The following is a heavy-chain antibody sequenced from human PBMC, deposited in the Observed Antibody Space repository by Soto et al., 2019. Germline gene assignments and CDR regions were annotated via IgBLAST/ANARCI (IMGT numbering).Heavy chain of an antibody. J-gene: IGHJ3*02. CDR3: TTGKAVAGPRVDAFDI. V-gene: IGHV3-15*01. CDR1: GFTFSNAW. D-gene: IGHD6-19*01. Sequence: LRLSRAASGFTFSNAWMIWVRQAPGKGLEWVGRIKSKTDGGTTDYAAPVKGRFTISRDDSKNTLYLQMNSLKTEDTAVYYCTTGKAVAGPRVDAFDIWGPGTMVTVSS. CDR2: IKSKTDGGTT.